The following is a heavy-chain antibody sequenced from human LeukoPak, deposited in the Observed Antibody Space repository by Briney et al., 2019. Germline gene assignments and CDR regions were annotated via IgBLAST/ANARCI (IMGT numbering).Heavy chain of an antibody. CDR2: IYSRSGT. Sequence: GASLRLSCAASGLTVSRNYMRWVRQARGEGLEWVSVIYSRSGTYYADSVRGRLNMSRDHYKNTVYLQMNSSRAEDTAVYYCARAFFWFYYSGYYFDYWGQGSLPTVCS. J-gene: IGHJ4*02. CDR3: ARAFFWFYYSGYYFDY. D-gene: IGHD2-15*01. CDR1: GLTVSRNY. V-gene: IGHV3-66*01.